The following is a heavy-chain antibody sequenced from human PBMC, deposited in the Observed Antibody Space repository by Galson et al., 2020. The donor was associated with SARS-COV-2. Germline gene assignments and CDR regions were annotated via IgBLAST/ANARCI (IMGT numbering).Heavy chain of an antibody. V-gene: IGHV3-9*01. CDR1: TFTFEHYA. CDR2: INWNSGRL. Sequence: GGSLRLSCAASTFTFEHYAMHWVRQAPGKGLERVSGINWNSGRLGYADPGTGRFTISRDNANNSLYLQMNSLRAEDTALYYCVKDIGDYYDTSGYYGAFDLWGQGTLVTVS. CDR3: VKDIGDYYDTSGYYGAFDL. J-gene: IGHJ3*01. D-gene: IGHD3-22*01.